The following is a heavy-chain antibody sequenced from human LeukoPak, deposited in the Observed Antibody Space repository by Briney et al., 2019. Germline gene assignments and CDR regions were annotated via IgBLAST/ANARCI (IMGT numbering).Heavy chain of an antibody. CDR2: IDTNTGNP. Sequence: ASATVSCTASGYTFSNYAINWVRQAPGQGLEWMGWIDTNTGNPTYVQAFTGRFVFSLDTSVTTAFLQITSLKAEDTAVYYCVRGGNYWYFDPWGRGTPVTVSS. CDR1: GYTFSNYA. CDR3: VRGGNYWYFDP. V-gene: IGHV7-4-1*02. J-gene: IGHJ2*01.